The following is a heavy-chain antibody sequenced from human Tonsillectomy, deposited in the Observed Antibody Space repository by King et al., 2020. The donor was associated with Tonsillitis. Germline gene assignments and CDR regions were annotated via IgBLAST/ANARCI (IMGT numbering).Heavy chain of an antibody. D-gene: IGHD3-16*01. J-gene: IGHJ6*02. Sequence: EVQLVESGGGLVQPGRSLRLSCAASQFSFDDYAMHWVRQAPGKGLEWVSTISWNSGSIGYADSVKGRFTISRDNAKNTLYLQMNSLRAEDTALYYCAKEQHKTVGGKDNYYHYAMDVWGQGTTVTVSS. CDR1: QFSFDDYA. CDR3: AKEQHKTVGGKDNYYHYAMDV. CDR2: ISWNSGSI. V-gene: IGHV3-9*01.